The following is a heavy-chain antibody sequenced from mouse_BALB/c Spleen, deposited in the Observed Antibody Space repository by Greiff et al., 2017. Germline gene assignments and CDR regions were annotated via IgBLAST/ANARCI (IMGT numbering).Heavy chain of an antibody. CDR2: ISSGGSYT. V-gene: IGHV5-6*01. CDR1: GFTFSSYG. Sequence: EVMLVESGGDLVKPGGSLKLSCAASGFTFSSYGMSWVRQTPDKRLEWVATISSGGSYTYYPDSVKGRFTISRDNAKNTLYLQMSSLKSEDTAMYYCARPCDGYYFDYWGQGTTLTVSS. D-gene: IGHD2-3*01. CDR3: ARPCDGYYFDY. J-gene: IGHJ2*01.